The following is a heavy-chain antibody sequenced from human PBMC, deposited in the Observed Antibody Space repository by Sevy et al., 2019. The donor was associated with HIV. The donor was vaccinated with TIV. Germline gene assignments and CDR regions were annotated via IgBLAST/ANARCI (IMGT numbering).Heavy chain of an antibody. CDR1: GFSFRSHG. V-gene: IGHV3-30*18. Sequence: GGSLRLSCAAAGFSFRSHGMHWVRQAPGKGLEWVAGISSDGSSQDYGDSVKGRFTISRDNSKDTVYLQMNSLRSEDTAVYYCAKVVVAATPFYYYYGMDVWGQGTTVTVSS. D-gene: IGHD2-15*01. J-gene: IGHJ6*02. CDR3: AKVVVAATPFYYYYGMDV. CDR2: ISSDGSSQ.